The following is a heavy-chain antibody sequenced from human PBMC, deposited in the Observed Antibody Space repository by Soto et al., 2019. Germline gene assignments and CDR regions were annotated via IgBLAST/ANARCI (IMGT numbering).Heavy chain of an antibody. CDR3: AKEGDYSAFDI. J-gene: IGHJ3*02. V-gene: IGHV4-30-2*01. D-gene: IGHD4-17*01. CDR2: IYHTGSS. Sequence: QVQLQESGSGLVRPSQTLSLTCTVSGGSISGGYSWGWIRQPPGKGLEWIGYIYHTGSSHYSPSLKNRVPMSVDKVKNPFSLGLTSGTAADTGGYFWAKEGDYSAFDIWGQGTMVIVSS. CDR1: GGSISGGYS.